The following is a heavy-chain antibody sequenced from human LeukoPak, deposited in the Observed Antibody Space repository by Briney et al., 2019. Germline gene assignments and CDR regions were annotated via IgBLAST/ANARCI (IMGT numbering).Heavy chain of an antibody. J-gene: IGHJ4*02. CDR2: ISGSGGST. CDR1: GFTFSSYG. V-gene: IGHV3-23*01. CDR3: ARDPDLESSWFFDY. Sequence: PGGSLRLSCAASGFTFSSYGMSWVRQAPGKGLEWVSVISGSGGSTYYADSVKGRFTISRDNSKKTLYLQMNSLRAEDTAVYYCARDPDLESSWFFDYWGQGTLVTVSS. D-gene: IGHD6-13*01.